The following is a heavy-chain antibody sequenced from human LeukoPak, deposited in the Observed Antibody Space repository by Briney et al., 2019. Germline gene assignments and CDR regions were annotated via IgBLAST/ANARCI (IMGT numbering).Heavy chain of an antibody. D-gene: IGHD3-3*01. CDR3: ARRTEARLRFLAFFDY. V-gene: IGHV4-39*01. Sequence: KPSETLSLTCTVSGGSISSSSYYWAWVRQPPGKGLEWIGSIYYSGTTYYNPSLKSRVTISVDTSKNQFSLKLSSVTAADTAVYYCARRTEARLRFLAFFDYWGQGTLVTVSS. CDR2: IYYSGTT. J-gene: IGHJ4*02. CDR1: GGSISSSSYY.